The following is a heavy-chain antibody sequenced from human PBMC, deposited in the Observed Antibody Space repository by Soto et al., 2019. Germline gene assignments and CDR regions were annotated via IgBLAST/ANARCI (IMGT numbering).Heavy chain of an antibody. J-gene: IGHJ6*04. Sequence: QVQLQESGPGLVKPSGTLSLTCAVSGGSISSSNWWSWVRQPPGKGLEWIGEIYHSGSTNYNPSHQRRVTQPRDNSKDQFTLTLSSGPGADTAVYYCARARTAVPTVAYYGMDVWGAGTTVTVSS. CDR2: IYHSGST. D-gene: IGHD4-17*01. V-gene: IGHV4-4*02. CDR1: GGSISSSNW. CDR3: ARARTAVPTVAYYGMDV.